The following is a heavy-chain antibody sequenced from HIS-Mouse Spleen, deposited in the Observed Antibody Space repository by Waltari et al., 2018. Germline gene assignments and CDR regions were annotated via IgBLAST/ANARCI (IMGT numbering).Heavy chain of an antibody. CDR1: GFTFSSYG. D-gene: IGHD1-26*01. V-gene: IGHV3-30*18. J-gene: IGHJ4*02. Sequence: QVQLVESGGGVVQPGRSLRLSCAASGFTFSSYGMHWVRQAPGKGLEWVAVISYASSNKYYADSVKGRFTSSRYNSKNTLYLQMTSLSAEDTAVYYCAKDRGSQFDSWGQGTLVTVSS. CDR2: ISYASSNK. CDR3: AKDRGSQFDS.